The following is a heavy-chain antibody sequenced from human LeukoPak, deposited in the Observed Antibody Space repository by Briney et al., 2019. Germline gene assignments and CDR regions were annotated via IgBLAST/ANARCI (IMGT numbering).Heavy chain of an antibody. V-gene: IGHV7-4-1*02. CDR1: GYTFTSYA. D-gene: IGHD3-3*01. CDR3: ARESWDFGVEYDY. J-gene: IGHJ4*02. Sequence: APVKVSCKASGYTFTSYAMNWVRQAPGQGLEWMGWINTDTGNPTYAQGFTGRFVFSLDTSVSTAYLQISSLKAEDAAVYYCARESWDFGVEYDYWGQGTLVTVSS. CDR2: INTDTGNP.